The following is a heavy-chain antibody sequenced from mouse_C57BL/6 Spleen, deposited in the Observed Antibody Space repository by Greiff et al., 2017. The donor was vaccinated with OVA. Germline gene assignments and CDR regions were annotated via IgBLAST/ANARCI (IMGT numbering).Heavy chain of an antibody. J-gene: IGHJ3*01. CDR1: GFTFSDYG. V-gene: IGHV5-17*01. CDR2: ISSGSGTI. D-gene: IGHD2-4*01. Sequence: EVKLVESGGGLVKPGGSLKLSCAASGFTFSDYGMHWVRQAPEKGLEWVAYISSGSGTIYYADTVKGRFTISRDNAKNTLFLQMTSLRSEDTAMYYCARFYYDYGGFADWGQGTLVTVSA. CDR3: ARFYYDYGGFAD.